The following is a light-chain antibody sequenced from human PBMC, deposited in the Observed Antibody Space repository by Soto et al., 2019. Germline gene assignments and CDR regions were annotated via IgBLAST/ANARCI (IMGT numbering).Light chain of an antibody. CDR3: QQCGRSPYT. Sequence: IVLTQSPGTLSLSPGERATVSCRASQSVSSNFLAWYQRKPAQSPRLIIYGATITTPGIPERFSGSGSGTNFTLSISRLEPEDFAVYYCQQCGRSPYTFGQGTSLEI. CDR2: GAT. V-gene: IGKV3-20*01. CDR1: QSVSSNF. J-gene: IGKJ2*01.